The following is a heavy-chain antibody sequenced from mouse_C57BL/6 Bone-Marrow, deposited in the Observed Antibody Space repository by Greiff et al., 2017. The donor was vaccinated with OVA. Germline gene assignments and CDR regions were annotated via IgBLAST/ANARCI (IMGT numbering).Heavy chain of an antibody. CDR1: GYTFTSYD. D-gene: IGHD1-1*01. CDR3: AIWVITTVDGSYYFDY. J-gene: IGHJ2*01. V-gene: IGHV1-85*01. Sequence: QVQLQQSGPELVKPGASVKLSCKASGYTFTSYDINWVKQRPGQGLEWIGWIYPRDGSTKYNEKFKGKATLTVDTSSSTAYMELHSLTTEYSAVYFCAIWVITTVDGSYYFDYWGQGTTLTVSS. CDR2: IYPRDGST.